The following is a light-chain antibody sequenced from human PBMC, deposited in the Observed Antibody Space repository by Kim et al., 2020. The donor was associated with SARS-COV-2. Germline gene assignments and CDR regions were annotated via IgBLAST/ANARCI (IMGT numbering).Light chain of an antibody. V-gene: IGKV3-15*01. CDR2: GAS. CDR1: QSVSSN. CDR3: QQYDSLPRT. J-gene: IGKJ1*01. Sequence: PGERVTLSCRASQSVSSNLAWYRQRPGQPPRLLFYGASTRATGIPARFSGSGSGTDFTLTITGLQSEDFAIYYCQQYDSLPRTFGQGTKVDIK.